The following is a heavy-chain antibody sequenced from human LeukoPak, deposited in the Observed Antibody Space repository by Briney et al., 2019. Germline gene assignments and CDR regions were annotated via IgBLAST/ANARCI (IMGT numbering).Heavy chain of an antibody. CDR2: INHSGST. CDR1: GGSFSGYY. D-gene: IGHD5-18*01. J-gene: IGHJ6*03. Sequence: PSETLSLTCAVYGGSFSGYYWSWTRQPPGKGLEWIGEINHSGSTNYNPSLKSRVTISVDTFKNQFSLKLSSVTAADTAVYYCARGRRGYSYGRSRYYYMDVWGKGTTVTVSS. CDR3: ARGRRGYSYGRSRYYYMDV. V-gene: IGHV4-34*01.